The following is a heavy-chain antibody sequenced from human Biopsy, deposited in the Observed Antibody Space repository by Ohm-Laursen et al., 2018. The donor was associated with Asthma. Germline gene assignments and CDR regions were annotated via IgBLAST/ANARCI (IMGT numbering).Heavy chain of an antibody. CDR2: HGHEEGGT. CDR1: GYSLTDLS. V-gene: IGHV1-24*01. D-gene: IGHD4-17*01. Sequence: GASVKVSCKISGYSLTDLSMHWVRQAPGQGLEWMGGHGHEEGGTVNARRFQGRVTMTEDTSTDTACMELSSLSSDDTAVYYCASDFPKDYVRYNFQFWGQGTLVTVSS. J-gene: IGHJ4*02. CDR3: ASDFPKDYVRYNFQF.